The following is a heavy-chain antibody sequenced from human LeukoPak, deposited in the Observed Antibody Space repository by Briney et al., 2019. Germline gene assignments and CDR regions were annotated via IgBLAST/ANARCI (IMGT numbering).Heavy chain of an antibody. V-gene: IGHV3-21*04. D-gene: IGHD1-26*01. CDR3: AKDQRWESPHYLDS. J-gene: IGHJ4*02. Sequence: PGGSLRLSCVASGLTFNNYNMNWVRQAPGKGLECVSLISSDGSYIYYADSVRGRFTISRDNAKNTLYVQMNSLRDEDTAVYYCAKDQRWESPHYLDSWGQGTLVTVSS. CDR2: ISSDGSYI. CDR1: GLTFNNYN.